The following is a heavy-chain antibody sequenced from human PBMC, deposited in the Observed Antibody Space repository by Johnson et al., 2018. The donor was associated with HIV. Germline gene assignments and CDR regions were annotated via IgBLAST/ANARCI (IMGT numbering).Heavy chain of an antibody. J-gene: IGHJ3*02. Sequence: VQLVESGGGLVQPGRSLRFSCAASGFTFSTYVMHWVRQAPGKGLEWVAVISYDGSNKYYADSVKGRFTISRDNSKNTLYLQMNSLRPEDTAVYYWARDVDGGSYWGDDAAEIWGQGTMVTVSS. CDR1: GFTFSTYV. CDR3: ARDVDGGSYWGDDAAEI. V-gene: IGHV3-30*04. CDR2: ISYDGSNK. D-gene: IGHD1-26*01.